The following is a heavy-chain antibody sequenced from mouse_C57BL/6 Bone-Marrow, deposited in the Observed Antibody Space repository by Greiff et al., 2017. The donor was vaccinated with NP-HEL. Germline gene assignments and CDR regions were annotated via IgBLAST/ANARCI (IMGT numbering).Heavy chain of an antibody. V-gene: IGHV1-82*01. D-gene: IGHD1-1*01. CDR3: ARSALITTVVYFDY. J-gene: IGHJ2*01. Sequence: VQLQQSGPELVKPGASVKISCKASGYAFSSSWMNWVKQRPGKGLEWIGRIYPGDGDTNYNGKFKGKATLTADKSSSTAYMQLSSLTSEDSAVYFCARSALITTVVYFDYWGQGTTLTVSS. CDR1: GYAFSSSW. CDR2: IYPGDGDT.